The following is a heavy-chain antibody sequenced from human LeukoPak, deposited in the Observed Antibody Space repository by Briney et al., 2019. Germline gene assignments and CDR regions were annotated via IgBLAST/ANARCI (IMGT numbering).Heavy chain of an antibody. CDR2: IYYSGNT. J-gene: IGHJ4*02. D-gene: IGHD2-2*03. CDR1: AGPLSSSTYY. CDR3: ERVDSAVVPSAAIDY. Sequence: SETLSLTCTVSAGPLSSSTYYWGWIRQPPRNGLEWVGFIYYSGNTYYIPSLKIRLTMSVRPSMTQFSLKPRYVPPADTAVFCCERVDSAVVPSAAIDYWGQGTLVTVSS. V-gene: IGHV4-39*01.